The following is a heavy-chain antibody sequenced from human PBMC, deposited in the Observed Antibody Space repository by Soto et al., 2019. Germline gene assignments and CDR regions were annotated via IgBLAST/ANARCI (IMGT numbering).Heavy chain of an antibody. Sequence: GGSLRLSCAASGFTFSSYAMHWVRQAPGKGLEWVAVISYDGGNKYYADSLMGRFTFARDKSKDTQFLQMNSVRAEDSAVYYCARERGLAARDAFDIWGQGTMVTVSS. CDR3: ARERGLAARDAFDI. CDR1: GFTFSSYA. V-gene: IGHV3-30*04. CDR2: ISYDGGNK. D-gene: IGHD6-25*01. J-gene: IGHJ3*02.